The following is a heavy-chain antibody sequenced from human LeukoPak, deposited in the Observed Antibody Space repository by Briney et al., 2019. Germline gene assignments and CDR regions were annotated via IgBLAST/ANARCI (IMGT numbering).Heavy chain of an antibody. CDR1: GYTFTSYD. J-gene: IGHJ6*03. V-gene: IGHV1-8*03. CDR3: ARVGSYYDFWSGYYLAYYYYYMDV. Sequence: ASVKVSCKASGYTFTSYDINWVRQATGQGLEWMGWMNPNSGNTGYAQKFQGRVTITRNTSISTAYMELSSLRSEDTAVYYCARVGSYYDFWSGYYLAYYYYYMDVWGKGTTVTVSS. D-gene: IGHD3-3*01. CDR2: MNPNSGNT.